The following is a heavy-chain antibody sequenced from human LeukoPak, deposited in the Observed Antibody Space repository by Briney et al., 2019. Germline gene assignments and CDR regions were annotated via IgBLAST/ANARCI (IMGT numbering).Heavy chain of an antibody. Sequence: GESLKISCKGSGYSFTSYWIGWVRQMPGKGLEWIGIIYPGDSDTRYSPSFQGQVTISADKSISTAYLQWSSLKASDTAMYYCARLTRTGVLWFGTQTYYFDYWGQGTLVTVSS. V-gene: IGHV5-51*01. CDR3: ARLTRTGVLWFGTQTYYFDY. CDR1: GYSFTSYW. D-gene: IGHD3-10*01. CDR2: IYPGDSDT. J-gene: IGHJ4*02.